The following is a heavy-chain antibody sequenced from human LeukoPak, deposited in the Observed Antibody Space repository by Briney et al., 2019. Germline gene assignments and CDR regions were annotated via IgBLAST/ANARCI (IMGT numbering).Heavy chain of an antibody. V-gene: IGHV3-7*01. J-gene: IGHJ4*02. Sequence: GGSLRLSCAASGFTFSSYWMSWVRQAPGKGLEWVANIKQDGSEKYYVDSVKGRFTISRDNAKNSLYLQMNSVRAEDTAVYYCARDWGDGYLSTPVYFDYWGQGTLVTVSS. CDR1: GFTFSSYW. D-gene: IGHD5-24*01. CDR2: IKQDGSEK. CDR3: ARDWGDGYLSTPVYFDY.